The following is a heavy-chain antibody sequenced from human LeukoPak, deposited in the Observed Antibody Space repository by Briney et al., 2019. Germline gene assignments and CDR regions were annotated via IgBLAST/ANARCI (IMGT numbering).Heavy chain of an antibody. D-gene: IGHD3-10*01. CDR1: GGSISSYY. CDR2: IYYSGST. Sequence: SETLSLTCTVSGGSISSYYWSWIRQPPGKGLEWIGHIYYSGSTNYNPSLKSRVTISVDTSKSQFSLKLSSVTAADTVVYYCARHVTMVRGVTNWFDPWGQGTLVTVSS. CDR3: ARHVTMVRGVTNWFDP. V-gene: IGHV4-59*08. J-gene: IGHJ5*02.